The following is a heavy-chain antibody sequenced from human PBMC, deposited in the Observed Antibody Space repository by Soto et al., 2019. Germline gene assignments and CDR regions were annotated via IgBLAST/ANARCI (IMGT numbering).Heavy chain of an antibody. J-gene: IGHJ6*03. CDR2: IYYSGST. V-gene: IGHV4-31*03. CDR3: ARSSIAVAGYYYYYYMDV. Sequence: SETLSLTCTVSGGSISSGGYYWSWIRQHPGKGLEWIGYIYYSGSTYYNPSLKSRVTISVDTSKNQFSLKLSSVTAADTAVYYCARSSIAVAGYYYYYYMDVWGKGTTVTVS. CDR1: GGSISSGGYY. D-gene: IGHD6-19*01.